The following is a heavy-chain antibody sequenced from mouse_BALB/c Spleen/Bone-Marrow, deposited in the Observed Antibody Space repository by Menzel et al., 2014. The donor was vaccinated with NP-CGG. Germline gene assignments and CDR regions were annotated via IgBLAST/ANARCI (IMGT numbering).Heavy chain of an antibody. D-gene: IGHD2-3*01. CDR2: IDPANGNT. CDR1: GFNIKDTY. J-gene: IGHJ3*01. Sequence: EVQLQQSGAELVKPGASVKLSCTASGFNIKDTYMHWVKQRPEQGLEWIGRIDPANGNTKYDPKFQGKATITADTSSNTAYLQLSSLRSEDSAVYYCARCVSDGYFGWFAYWGQGTLVTVSA. CDR3: ARCVSDGYFGWFAY. V-gene: IGHV14-3*02.